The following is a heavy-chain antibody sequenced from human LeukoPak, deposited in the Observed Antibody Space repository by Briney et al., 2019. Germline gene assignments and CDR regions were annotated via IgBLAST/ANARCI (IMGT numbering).Heavy chain of an antibody. CDR1: GGSISSSSYY. Sequence: SETLSLTCTVSGGSISSSSYYWGWIRQPPGKGLEWIGSINYFGSTYSNPSLKSRVTISVDASKNQFSLKLSSVTAADTAVYYCARYIVAAAASDYWGQGTLVTVSS. D-gene: IGHD6-13*01. V-gene: IGHV4-39*07. CDR2: INYFGST. CDR3: ARYIVAAAASDY. J-gene: IGHJ4*02.